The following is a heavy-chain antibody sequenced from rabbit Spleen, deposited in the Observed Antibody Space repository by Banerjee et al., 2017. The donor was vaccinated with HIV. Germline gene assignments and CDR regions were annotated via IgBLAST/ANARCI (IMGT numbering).Heavy chain of an antibody. Sequence: QSLEESGGDLVKPGASLTLTCTASGFSFSSSYNMCWVRQALGKGLEWIACINAGSSGSTYYASWAKGRFTISKTSSTTVTLQMPSLTAADTATYFCARETSSGWGVVSFYFNLWGPGTLVTVS. CDR1: GFSFSSSYN. V-gene: IGHV1S40*01. CDR3: ARETSSGWGVVSFYFNL. J-gene: IGHJ4*01. CDR2: INAGSSGST. D-gene: IGHD4-1*01.